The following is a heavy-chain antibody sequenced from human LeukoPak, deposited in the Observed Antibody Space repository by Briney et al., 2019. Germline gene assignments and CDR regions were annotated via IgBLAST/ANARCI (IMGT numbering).Heavy chain of an antibody. V-gene: IGHV3-7*01. D-gene: IGHD3-22*01. CDR2: IKQDGSEK. J-gene: IGHJ4*02. Sequence: GGSLRLSCAASGFTFSSYWMSWVGQAPGKGLEWVANIKQDGSEKYYVDSVKGRFTISRDNAKNSLYLQMNSLRAEDTAVYYCARVIVVVITSYFDYWGQGTLVTVSS. CDR1: GFTFSSYW. CDR3: ARVIVVVITSYFDY.